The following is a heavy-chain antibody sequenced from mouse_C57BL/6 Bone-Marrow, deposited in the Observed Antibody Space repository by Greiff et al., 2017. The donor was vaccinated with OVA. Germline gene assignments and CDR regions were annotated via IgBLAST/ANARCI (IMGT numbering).Heavy chain of an antibody. CDR3: ARHRYYDYDDAMDY. J-gene: IGHJ4*01. D-gene: IGHD2-4*01. V-gene: IGHV2-6-1*01. CDR2: IWSDGST. CDR1: GFSLTSYG. Sequence: VKLMESGPGLVAPSQSLSITCTVSGFSLTSYGVHWVRQPPGKGLEWLVVIWSDGSTTYNFALKSRLSISKDNSKSQVFLKRNSLQTDDTAMYYCARHRYYDYDDAMDYWGQGTSVTVSS.